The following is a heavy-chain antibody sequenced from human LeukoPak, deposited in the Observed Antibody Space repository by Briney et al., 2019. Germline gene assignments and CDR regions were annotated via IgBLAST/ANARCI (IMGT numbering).Heavy chain of an antibody. Sequence: GTSLRLSCAASDFTFSSCGMYWVRQAPGKGREWGAAISNDGSGTHYGDSVKGRFTISRDNSKNALYLQMNSLRADDTAMYHCAKSQYNWNDRAYFERWGQGTLVTVSS. J-gene: IGHJ4*02. V-gene: IGHV3-30*18. CDR1: DFTFSSCG. CDR2: ISNDGSGT. CDR3: AKSQYNWNDRAYFER. D-gene: IGHD1-20*01.